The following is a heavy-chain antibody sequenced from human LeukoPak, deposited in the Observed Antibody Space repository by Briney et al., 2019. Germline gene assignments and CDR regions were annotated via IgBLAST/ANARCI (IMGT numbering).Heavy chain of an antibody. Sequence: GGSLRLSCAASGFTFSSYAMSWVRQAPGKGLEWVSAISGSGGSTYYADSVKGRFTISRDNSKNTLYLQMNSLRAEDTAVYYCAKGLLLTTVVTPFDYWGQGTRVTVSS. CDR3: AKGLLLTTVVTPFDY. J-gene: IGHJ4*02. D-gene: IGHD4-23*01. CDR2: ISGSGGST. CDR1: GFTFSSYA. V-gene: IGHV3-23*01.